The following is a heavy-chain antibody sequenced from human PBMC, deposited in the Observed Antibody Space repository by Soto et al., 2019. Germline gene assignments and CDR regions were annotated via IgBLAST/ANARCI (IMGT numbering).Heavy chain of an antibody. D-gene: IGHD5-18*01. CDR3: ARDVYSYWGDPFDI. CDR1: GDSLSINSPA. Sequence: SQTLSLTSAISGDSLSINSPAWNCISQSPSRGLEWMGRIYYKSKRYNDDAVSLKSGITINADTTKNQFSLQRNSVAPEDTAVYYWARDVYSYWGDPFDIWGQGTMVTVSS. J-gene: IGHJ3*02. V-gene: IGHV6-1*01. CDR2: IYYKSKRYN.